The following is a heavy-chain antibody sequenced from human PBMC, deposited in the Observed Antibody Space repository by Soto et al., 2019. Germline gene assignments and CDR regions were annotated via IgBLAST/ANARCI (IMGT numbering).Heavy chain of an antibody. Sequence: GASVKVSCKASGYTFTSYAMRWVRQAPGQRLEWMGWINAGNGNTKYSQKFQGRVTITRDTSASTAYMELSSLRSEDTAVYYCAILRGYSGYDYFDYWGQGTLVTSPQ. V-gene: IGHV1-3*01. CDR2: INAGNGNT. CDR3: AILRGYSGYDYFDY. CDR1: GYTFTSYA. J-gene: IGHJ4*02. D-gene: IGHD5-12*01.